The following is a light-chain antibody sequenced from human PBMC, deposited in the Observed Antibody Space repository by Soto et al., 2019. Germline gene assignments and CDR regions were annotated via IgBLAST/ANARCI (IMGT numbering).Light chain of an antibody. Sequence: QLVLTQPPSVSGAPGQRVTISCTGSSSNIGAGYDVHWYQQLPGTAPKLLIYGNSNRPSGVPDRFSGSKSGTSASPAITGLQAEDEADYYCQSYDSSLSGYVVFGGGTKVTVL. CDR1: SSNIGAGYD. V-gene: IGLV1-40*01. CDR3: QSYDSSLSGYVV. CDR2: GNS. J-gene: IGLJ2*01.